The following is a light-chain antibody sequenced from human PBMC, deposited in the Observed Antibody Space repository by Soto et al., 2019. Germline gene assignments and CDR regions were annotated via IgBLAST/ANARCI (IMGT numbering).Light chain of an antibody. CDR3: HQYGSSPLYT. J-gene: IGKJ2*01. CDR1: QSVSSSY. V-gene: IGKV3-20*01. CDR2: GAS. Sequence: EIVLTQSPGTLSLSPGERATLSCRASQSVSSSYLAWYQQKPGQAPRLLIYGASSRATGIPDRFSGSGSGIDFTPTISRLEPEDFAVFYCHQYGSSPLYTFGQGNKLEIK.